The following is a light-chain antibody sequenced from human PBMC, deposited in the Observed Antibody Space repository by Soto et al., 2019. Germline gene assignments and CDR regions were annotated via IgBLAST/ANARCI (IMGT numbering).Light chain of an antibody. V-gene: IGKV3-20*01. J-gene: IGKJ5*01. Sequence: EIVLTQSPGTLSLFPWERATLSCRASQSVDSTYLAWYQQKPGQSPRLLIYGVSSRATDIPDRFSGSGSGTDFTLTINRLEPEDFAVYYCQQYGNSPITFGQGTRLEIK. CDR1: QSVDSTY. CDR2: GVS. CDR3: QQYGNSPIT.